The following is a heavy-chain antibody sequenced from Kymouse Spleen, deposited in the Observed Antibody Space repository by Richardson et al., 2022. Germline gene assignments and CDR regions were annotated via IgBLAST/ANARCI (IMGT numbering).Heavy chain of an antibody. D-gene: IGHD6-13*01. CDR1: GFTFDDYA. CDR2: ISWNSGSI. Sequence: EVQLVESGGGLVQPGRSLRLSCAASGFTFDDYAMHWVRQAPGKGLEWVSGISWNSGSIGYADSVKGRFTISRDNAKNSLYLQMNSLRAEDTALYYCAKDTGYSSSPFDYWGQGTLVTVSS. J-gene: IGHJ4*02. CDR3: AKDTGYSSSPFDY. V-gene: IGHV3-9*01.